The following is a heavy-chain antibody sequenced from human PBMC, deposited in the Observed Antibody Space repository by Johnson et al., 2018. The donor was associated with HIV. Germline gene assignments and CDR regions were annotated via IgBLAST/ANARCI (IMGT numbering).Heavy chain of an antibody. Sequence: QVQLVESGGGLVQPGGSLRLSCAASGFTFSSYAMHWVRQAPGKGLEWVAVISYDGSNKYYADSVKGRFTISRDNSKNTLYLQMNSLRAEDTAVYYCARDLPSTMIVVVIQPRDAFDIWGQGTMVTVSS. CDR2: ISYDGSNK. CDR1: GFTFSSYA. V-gene: IGHV3-30-3*01. CDR3: ARDLPSTMIVVVIQPRDAFDI. J-gene: IGHJ3*02. D-gene: IGHD3-22*01.